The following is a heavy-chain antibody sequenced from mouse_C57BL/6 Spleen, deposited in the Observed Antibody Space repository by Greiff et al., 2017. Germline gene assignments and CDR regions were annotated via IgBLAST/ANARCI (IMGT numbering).Heavy chain of an antibody. D-gene: IGHD2-12*01. V-gene: IGHV1-15*01. CDR2: IDPETGGT. J-gene: IGHJ4*01. CDR3: TRRCYSLYAMDY. Sequence: QVQLKQSGAELVRPGASVTLSCKASGYTFTDYEMHWVKQTPVHGLEWIGAIDPETGGTAYNQKFKGKAILTADKSSSTAYMELRSLTSEDSAVYYCTRRCYSLYAMDYWGQGTSVTVSS. CDR1: GYTFTDYE.